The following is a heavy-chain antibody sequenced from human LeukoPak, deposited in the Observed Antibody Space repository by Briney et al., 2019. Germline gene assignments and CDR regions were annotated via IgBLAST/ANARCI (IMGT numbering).Heavy chain of an antibody. J-gene: IGHJ3*02. Sequence: KPSGTLSLTCAVSGGSISSSNWWSWVRQPPGKGLEWIGEIYHSGSTNYNPSLKSRVTISVDTSKNQFSLKLTSVTAADTAVYYCARDSRHINYDSSGWDAFDIWGQGTMVTVSS. CDR1: GGSISSSNW. CDR2: IYHSGST. CDR3: ARDSRHINYDSSGWDAFDI. D-gene: IGHD3-22*01. V-gene: IGHV4-4*02.